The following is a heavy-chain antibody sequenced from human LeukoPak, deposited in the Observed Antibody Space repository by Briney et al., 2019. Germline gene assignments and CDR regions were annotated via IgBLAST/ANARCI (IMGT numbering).Heavy chain of an antibody. CDR1: GFTFSSYA. D-gene: IGHD3-16*01. CDR3: ASLLTFGGTVDY. J-gene: IGHJ4*02. Sequence: GGFLRLSCAASGFTFSSYAMSWVRQAPGKGLEWVSAISGSGGSTYYADSVKGRFTISRDNSKNTLYLQMNSLRAEDTAVYYCASLLTFGGTVDYWGQGTLVTVSS. CDR2: ISGSGGST. V-gene: IGHV3-23*01.